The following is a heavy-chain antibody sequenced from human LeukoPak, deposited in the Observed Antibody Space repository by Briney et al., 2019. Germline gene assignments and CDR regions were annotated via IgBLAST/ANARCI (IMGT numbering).Heavy chain of an antibody. CDR3: AKGVTGTTGYYYYGMDV. D-gene: IGHD1-7*01. Sequence: PGGSLRLSCAASGFTFSSNWMHWVRQAPGKGLVWVSHINRDGSTTYYADSVKGRFTISRDNAKNTLYLQMNSLRAEDTAVYYCAKGVTGTTGYYYYGMDVWGQGTTVTVSS. CDR2: INRDGSTT. CDR1: GFTFSSNW. J-gene: IGHJ6*02. V-gene: IGHV3-74*01.